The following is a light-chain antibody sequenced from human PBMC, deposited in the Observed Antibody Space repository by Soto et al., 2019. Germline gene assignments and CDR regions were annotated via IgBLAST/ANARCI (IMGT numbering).Light chain of an antibody. CDR2: AAS. CDR1: QSVRSNY. CDR3: QQYGSSQT. Sequence: EIVLTQSPGTLSLSPGERATLSCRASQSVRSNYLAWYQQQRGQAPRLLIYAASIRATGIPDRFSGSGSGTDFTLTLTRLEPEDFAVYYCQQYGSSQTLGQGTKVEIK. J-gene: IGKJ1*01. V-gene: IGKV3-20*01.